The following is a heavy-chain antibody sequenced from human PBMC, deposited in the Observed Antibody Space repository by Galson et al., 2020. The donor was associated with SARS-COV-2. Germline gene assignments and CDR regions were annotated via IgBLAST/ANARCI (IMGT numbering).Heavy chain of an antibody. CDR1: GFTFSSYW. V-gene: IGHV3-7*03. CDR3: SRDAYCSGGSGYFPGFDY. J-gene: IGHJ4*02. D-gene: IGHD2-15*01. CDR2: IKQDGSEK. Sequence: GESLKISCAASGFTFSSYWMSWVRQAPGKGLEWVANIKQDGSEKYYVDSVKGRFTISRDNAKNSLYLQMNSLRAEDTAVYYCSRDAYCSGGSGYFPGFDYWGQGTLVTVSS.